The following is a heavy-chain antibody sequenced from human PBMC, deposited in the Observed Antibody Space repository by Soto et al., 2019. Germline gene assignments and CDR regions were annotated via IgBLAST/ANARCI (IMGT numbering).Heavy chain of an antibody. CDR2: INPSGGST. V-gene: IGHV1-46*03. Sequence: ASVKVSCKASGYTFTSYYMHWVRQAPGQGLEWMGIINPSGGSTSYAQKFQGRVTMTRDTSTSTVYMELSSLRSEDTAVYYCARDAGIAAANTKNYYMDVWGKGTTVTVSS. D-gene: IGHD6-13*01. CDR3: ARDAGIAAANTKNYYMDV. J-gene: IGHJ6*03. CDR1: GYTFTSYY.